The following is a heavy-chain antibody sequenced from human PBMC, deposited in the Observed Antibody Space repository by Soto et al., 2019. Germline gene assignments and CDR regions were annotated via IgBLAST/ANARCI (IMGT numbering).Heavy chain of an antibody. CDR3: ARVGGVAARTFDY. Sequence: QVQLQESGPGVVKPSETLSLTCTVSGGSISPFYWSWVRQPPGKGLEWIGYLYYSGNTNYNPSLKSRVTISVVASKNQVSLRLTSVTAADTAVYYCARVGGVAARTFDYWGQGTVVTVSS. CDR2: LYYSGNT. D-gene: IGHD2-15*01. V-gene: IGHV4-59*01. J-gene: IGHJ4*02. CDR1: GGSISPFY.